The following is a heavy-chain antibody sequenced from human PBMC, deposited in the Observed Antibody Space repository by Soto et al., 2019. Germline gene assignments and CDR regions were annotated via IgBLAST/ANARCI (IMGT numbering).Heavy chain of an antibody. CDR2: IYYSGST. CDR3: ARGGAFYDILTGYIPGHFDY. CDR1: GGSISSGGYY. J-gene: IGHJ4*02. D-gene: IGHD3-9*01. Sequence: QVQLQESGPGLVKPSQTLSLTCTVSGGSISSGGYYWSWIRQHPGKGLEWIGYIYYSGSTYYNPSLRSRVTISVATSKNQFSLKLSSVTAADTAVYYCARGGAFYDILTGYIPGHFDYWGQGTLVTVSS. V-gene: IGHV4-31*03.